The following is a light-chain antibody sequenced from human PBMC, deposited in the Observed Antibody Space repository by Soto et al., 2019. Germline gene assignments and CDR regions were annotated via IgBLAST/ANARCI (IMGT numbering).Light chain of an antibody. CDR1: QNIHNRM. CDR3: QQYGNSPWT. V-gene: IGKV3-20*01. CDR2: AAS. J-gene: IGKJ1*01. Sequence: EIVLTQSPGTLSLSPGERVTLSCRASQNIHNRMSWSLQKPGQAPRLLIYAASSRATGIPDRFSGSGSGTDFTLTISRLEPEDFEVYYCQQYGNSPWTFGQGTKVDIK.